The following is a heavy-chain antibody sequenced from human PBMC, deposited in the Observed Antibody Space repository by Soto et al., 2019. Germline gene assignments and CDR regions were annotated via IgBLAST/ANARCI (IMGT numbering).Heavy chain of an antibody. CDR3: ARESEDLTSNFDY. CDR2: ISSTTNYI. Sequence: GGSLGLSFPASGFTFTGYSMKWVRPPPGKGLEWVSSISSTTNYIYYGDSMKGRFTISRDNAKNSLYLEMNSLRAEDTAVYYCARESEDLTSNFDYWGQGTLVTVSS. CDR1: GFTFTGYS. J-gene: IGHJ4*02. V-gene: IGHV3-21*06.